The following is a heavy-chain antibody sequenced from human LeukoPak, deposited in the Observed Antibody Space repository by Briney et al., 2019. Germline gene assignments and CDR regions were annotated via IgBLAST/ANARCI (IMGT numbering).Heavy chain of an antibody. Sequence: SETLSLTCAVYGGSFSGYYWSWIRQPPGKVLEWIGETNHSGSTNYNPSLKSRVTISVDASKNQFSLKLSSVTAADTAVYYCARESGATVAAAGRWYFDLWGRGTLVTVSS. V-gene: IGHV4-34*01. CDR1: GGSFSGYY. D-gene: IGHD6-13*01. CDR3: ARESGATVAAAGRWYFDL. J-gene: IGHJ2*01. CDR2: TNHSGST.